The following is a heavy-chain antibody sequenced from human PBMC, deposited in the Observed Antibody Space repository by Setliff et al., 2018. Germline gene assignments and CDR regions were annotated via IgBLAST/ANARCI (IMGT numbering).Heavy chain of an antibody. Sequence: PSETLSLTCTVSGDSMRTNYWTWIRQSPGKGLEWIGYIHYSGSSTYNPSLKSRVTISVDTSKNQFSLKLTSVTAAGTAQYYCARRFTVSRGVDCFDLWGQGAQVTVSS. CDR1: GDSMRTNY. CDR2: IHYSGSS. V-gene: IGHV4-59*08. D-gene: IGHD3-10*01. CDR3: ARRFTVSRGVDCFDL. J-gene: IGHJ4*02.